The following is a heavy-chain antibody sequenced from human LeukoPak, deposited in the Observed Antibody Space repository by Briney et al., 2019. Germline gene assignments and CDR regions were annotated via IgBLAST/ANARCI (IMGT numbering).Heavy chain of an antibody. Sequence: PGGSLRLSCAASGVTFSGHLMHWVRQAPGKGLVWVSGISRDGTITNYADAVKGRFTISRDNAKNTLYLQMNSLRVEDTAVYSCARGWYGPDSCGQGTLVTVSS. CDR3: ARGWYGPDS. D-gene: IGHD1-14*01. CDR2: ISRDGTIT. J-gene: IGHJ5*01. V-gene: IGHV3-74*01. CDR1: GVTFSGHL.